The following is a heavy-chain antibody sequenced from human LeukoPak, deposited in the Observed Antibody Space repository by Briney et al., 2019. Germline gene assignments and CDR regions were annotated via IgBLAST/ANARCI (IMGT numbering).Heavy chain of an antibody. J-gene: IGHJ6*03. CDR1: GFDFSAFG. CDR2: ISYDGSQK. CDR3: AGSWGYSYYMDV. Sequence: GFLRLSCAASGFDFSAFGMNWVRQAPGKGLEWVAVISYDGSQKYYADSVKGRFTISRDNSKNTLYLQMNSLRAEDTAVYYCAGSWGYSYYMDVWGKGTTVTVSS. D-gene: IGHD1-26*01. V-gene: IGHV3-30*03.